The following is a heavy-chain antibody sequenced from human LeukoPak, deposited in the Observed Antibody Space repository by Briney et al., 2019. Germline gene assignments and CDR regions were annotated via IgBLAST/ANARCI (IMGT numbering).Heavy chain of an antibody. CDR3: ARWPYYYDSSGYLN. CDR2: IIPIFGTA. D-gene: IGHD3-22*01. J-gene: IGHJ4*02. CDR1: GGTFSSYA. V-gene: IGHV1-69*13. Sequence: SVKVSCKASGGTFSSYAISWVRQAPGQGLGWMGGIIPIFGTANYAQKFQGRVTITADESTSTAYMELSSLRSEDTAVYYCARWPYYYDSSGYLNWGQGTLVTVSS.